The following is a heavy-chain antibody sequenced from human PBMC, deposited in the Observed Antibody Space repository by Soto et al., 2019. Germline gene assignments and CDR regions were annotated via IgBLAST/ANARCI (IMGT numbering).Heavy chain of an antibody. V-gene: IGHV4-59*01. D-gene: IGHD2-21*02. CDR3: ARDLWGYCGTDCYPLDV. J-gene: IGHJ6*02. CDR2: MYNTGST. Sequence: QVQLQESGPGLVKPSETLSLTCTVSGGSISRYYWSWIRQPPGKGLEWIGYMYNTGSTVYNPSFMSRVTISVDTSKNQFSLDLNSVTAADTAVYYFARDLWGYCGTDCYPLDVWGQGTTVTVSS. CDR1: GGSISRYY.